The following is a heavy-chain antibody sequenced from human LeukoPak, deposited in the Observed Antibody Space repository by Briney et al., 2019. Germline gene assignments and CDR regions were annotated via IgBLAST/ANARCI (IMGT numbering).Heavy chain of an antibody. CDR3: ARAGRSSWSSAWYYYYMDV. V-gene: IGHV3-33*01. J-gene: IGHJ6*03. CDR2: IWYDGSNK. Sequence: PGGSLRLSCAASGFTFSSYGMHWVRQAPGKGLEWVAVIWYDGSNKYYADSVKGRFTISRDNSKNTLYLQMNSLRAEDTAVYYCARAGRSSWSSAWYYYYMDVWGKGTTVTVSS. D-gene: IGHD6-13*01. CDR1: GFTFSSYG.